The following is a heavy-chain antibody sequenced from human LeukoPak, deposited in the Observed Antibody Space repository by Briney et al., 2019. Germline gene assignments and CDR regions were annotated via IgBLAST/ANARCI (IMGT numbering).Heavy chain of an antibody. CDR3: SRLVDSSGYYDGTFDY. Sequence: PPQTLSLTCTVSGGSISSSSYYWGCIRHPPGKGMDVSVSIYYSGSTYFNPSLKGRVTISVDTSKNQFSLKLSSVTAGDTAVYYCSRLVDSSGYYDGTFDYWGQGTLVTVSS. D-gene: IGHD3-22*01. V-gene: IGHV4-39*01. J-gene: IGHJ4*02. CDR2: IYYSGST. CDR1: GGSISSSSYY.